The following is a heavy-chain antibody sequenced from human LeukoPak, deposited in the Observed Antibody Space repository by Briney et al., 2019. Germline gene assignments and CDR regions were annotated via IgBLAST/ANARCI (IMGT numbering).Heavy chain of an antibody. D-gene: IGHD2-2*01. J-gene: IGHJ6*02. V-gene: IGHV3-33*08. CDR2: IWYDGSNK. Sequence: QTGGSLRLSCAASGFTVSSNYMSWVRQAPGKGLEWVAVIWYDGSNKYYADSVKGRFTISRDNSKNTLYLQMNSLRAEDTAVYYCAREDSIVVVPAALYYYYGMDVWGQGTTVTVSS. CDR1: GFTVSSNY. CDR3: AREDSIVVVPAALYYYYGMDV.